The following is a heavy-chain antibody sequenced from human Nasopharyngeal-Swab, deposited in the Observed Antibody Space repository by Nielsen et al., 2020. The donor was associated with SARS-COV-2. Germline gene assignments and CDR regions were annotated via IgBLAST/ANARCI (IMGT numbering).Heavy chain of an antibody. CDR2: ISWNSGSI. D-gene: IGHD2-21*01. CDR1: GFTFDDYA. V-gene: IGHV3-9*01. CDR3: AKDITSGDTMATHYYYGMDV. Sequence: SVKISCAASGFTFDDYAMHWVRQAPGKDLEWVSGISWNSGSIGYADSVKGRFTISRDNAKNSLYLQMNSLRAEDTALYYCAKDITSGDTMATHYYYGMDVWGQGTTVTVSS. J-gene: IGHJ6*02.